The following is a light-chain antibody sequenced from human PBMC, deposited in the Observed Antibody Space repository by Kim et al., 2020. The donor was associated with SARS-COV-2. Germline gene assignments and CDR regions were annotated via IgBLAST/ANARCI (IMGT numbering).Light chain of an antibody. CDR2: YDS. CDR1: NIGSKS. CDR3: QVWDSSSDHSV. V-gene: IGLV3-21*04. Sequence: APGKTARITCGGNNIGSKSVDWYQQKPGQAPVLVIYYDSDRPSGIPERFSGSNSGNTATLTISRVEAGDEADYYCQVWDSSSDHSVFGGGTKLTVL. J-gene: IGLJ3*02.